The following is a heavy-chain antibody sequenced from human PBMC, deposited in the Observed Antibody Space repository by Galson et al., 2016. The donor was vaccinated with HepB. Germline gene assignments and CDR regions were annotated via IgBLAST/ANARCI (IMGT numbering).Heavy chain of an antibody. CDR3: VRDSSWNYNY. Sequence: SLRLSYAASGFSFSTYWTSWVRQAPGKGLEWVANIRKDGDVKDYGASVRGRFTIARDNAMNYLYLQLDVLSPEDTAVYYCVRDSSWNYNYWGQGALVTVSS. CDR2: IRKDGDVK. J-gene: IGHJ4*02. V-gene: IGHV3-7*01. D-gene: IGHD1-7*01. CDR1: GFSFSTYW.